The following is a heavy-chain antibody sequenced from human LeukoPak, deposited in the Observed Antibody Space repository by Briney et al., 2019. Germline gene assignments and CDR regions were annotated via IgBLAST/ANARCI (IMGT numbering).Heavy chain of an antibody. V-gene: IGHV4-39*07. CDR3: ARDRYYYDSSGYYVFDY. Sequence: SETLSLTCSVSGDSISISTYYWGWIRQPPGKGLEWIGSIYHSGSTYYNPSLKSRVTISVDTSKNQFSLKLSSVTAADTAVYYCARDRYYYDSSGYYVFDYWGQGTLVTVSS. D-gene: IGHD3-22*01. CDR1: GDSISISTYY. J-gene: IGHJ4*02. CDR2: IYHSGST.